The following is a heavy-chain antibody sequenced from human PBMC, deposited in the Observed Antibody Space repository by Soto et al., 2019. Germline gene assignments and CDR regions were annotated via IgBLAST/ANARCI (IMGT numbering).Heavy chain of an antibody. CDR1: GYSFSTYW. CDR2: IYPGDSDI. Sequence: LGESLKISCQGSGYSFSTYWIAWLRQMPGKGLEWMGMIYPGDSDIRYSPSSQGQVTISVDKSISTAYLQWSSLKASDTAMYYCARPRVGDMSYFDYWGQGTLVTVSS. V-gene: IGHV5-51*01. D-gene: IGHD1-26*01. CDR3: ARPRVGDMSYFDY. J-gene: IGHJ4*02.